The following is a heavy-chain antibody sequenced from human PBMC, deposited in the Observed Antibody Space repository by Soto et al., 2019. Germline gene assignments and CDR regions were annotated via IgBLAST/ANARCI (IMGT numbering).Heavy chain of an antibody. CDR2: MSHDGSNR. J-gene: IGHJ4*02. CDR1: GFAFSIYA. Sequence: QVLLVEAGGGVVQPGRSLRLSCAGSGFAFSIYAIHWVRQAPCKGLEWVAVMSHDGSNRYYADAVKGRFTISRDNSKSTVYLEMNSPRAEDTAVYFCVRSSGVPTPDFDYWGQGTLVTVSS. CDR3: VRSSGVPTPDFDY. V-gene: IGHV3-30-3*01. D-gene: IGHD3-10*01.